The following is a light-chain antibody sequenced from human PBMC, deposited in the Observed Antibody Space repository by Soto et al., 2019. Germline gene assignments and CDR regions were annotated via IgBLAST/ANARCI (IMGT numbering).Light chain of an antibody. Sequence: QSVLTQPASVSGSPGQSITISCTGTSSDVGGYNYVSWYQQHPGKAPKLIISEVSNRPSGVSNRFSGSKSGNTASLTISGLQAEDEADYYCSSYATSRARMFGGGTKLTVL. CDR3: SSYATSRARM. V-gene: IGLV2-14*01. J-gene: IGLJ3*02. CDR1: SSDVGGYNY. CDR2: EVS.